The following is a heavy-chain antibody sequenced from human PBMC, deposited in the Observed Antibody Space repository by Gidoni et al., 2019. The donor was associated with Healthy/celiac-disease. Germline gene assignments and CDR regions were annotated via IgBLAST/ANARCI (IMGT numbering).Heavy chain of an antibody. D-gene: IGHD4-17*01. CDR1: GFTLRRYA. J-gene: IGHJ4*02. CDR2: RSYDGSNK. V-gene: IGHV3-30-3*01. Sequence: QVQLVESGGGVVQPGRSLRLPCAASGFTLRRYAMHWVRQAPGKGLEWVAVRSYDGSNKYYADSVKGRFTISRDNSKNTLYLQMNSLRAEDTAVYYCARDFYGGNSPYSADYWGQGTLVTVSS. CDR3: ARDFYGGNSPYSADY.